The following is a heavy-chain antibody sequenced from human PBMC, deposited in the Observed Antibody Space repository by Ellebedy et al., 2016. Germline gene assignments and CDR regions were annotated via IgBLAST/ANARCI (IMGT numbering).Heavy chain of an antibody. CDR1: GFTFSSYS. J-gene: IGHJ4*02. CDR3: ARDRIQLWRTVYFDY. D-gene: IGHD5-18*01. V-gene: IGHV3-48*02. Sequence: EGSLRLSCAASGFTFSSYSMNWVRQAPGKGLEWVSYISSSSSTIYYADSVKGRFTISRDNAKNSLYLQMNSLRDEDTAVYYCARDRIQLWRTVYFDYWGQGTLVTVSS. CDR2: ISSSSSTI.